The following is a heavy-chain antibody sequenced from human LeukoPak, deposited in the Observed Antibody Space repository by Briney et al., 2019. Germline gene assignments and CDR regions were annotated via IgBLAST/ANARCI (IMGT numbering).Heavy chain of an antibody. D-gene: IGHD5-18*01. CDR3: ARVGHTAMVTETFDY. CDR2: IYYSGST. V-gene: IGHV4-59*01. Sequence: SETLSLTCTVSGGSISSYYWSWIRQPPGKGLEWIGYIYYSGSTNYNPSLKSRVTISVDTSKNQFSLKLSSVTAADTAVYYCARVGHTAMVTETFDYWGQGTLVTVSS. CDR1: GGSISSYY. J-gene: IGHJ4*02.